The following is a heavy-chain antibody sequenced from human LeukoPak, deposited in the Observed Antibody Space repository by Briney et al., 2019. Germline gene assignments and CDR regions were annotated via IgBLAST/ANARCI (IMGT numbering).Heavy chain of an antibody. V-gene: IGHV3-21*01. CDR3: ARDGTGDAVGFDY. CDR2: ISGSSSYI. D-gene: IGHD7-27*01. CDR1: GFTFISYS. J-gene: IGHJ4*02. Sequence: GGSLRLSCAASGFTFISYSMNWVRQAPGKGLEWVSSISGSSSYIYYANSVKGRFTISRDNAENSLYLQMNSLRVEDTAVYYCARDGTGDAVGFDYWGQGTLVTVSS.